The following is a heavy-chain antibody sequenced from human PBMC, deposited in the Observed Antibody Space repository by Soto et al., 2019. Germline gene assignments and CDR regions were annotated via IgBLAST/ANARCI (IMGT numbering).Heavy chain of an antibody. CDR2: ISYDGSNK. CDR1: GFTFSSYG. V-gene: IGHV3-30*18. D-gene: IGHD2-21*02. J-gene: IGHJ6*02. CDR3: AKVVNVVVTFYGMDV. Sequence: GGSLRLSCAASGFTFSSYGMHWVRQAPGKGLEWVAVISYDGSNKYYADSVKGRFTTSRDNSKNTLYLQMNSLRAEDTAVYYCAKVVNVVVTFYGMDVWGQGTTVTVSS.